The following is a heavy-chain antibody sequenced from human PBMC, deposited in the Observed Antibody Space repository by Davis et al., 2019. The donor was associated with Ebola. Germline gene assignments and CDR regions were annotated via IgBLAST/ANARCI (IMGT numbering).Heavy chain of an antibody. V-gene: IGHV1-69*13. Sequence: AASVKVSCKASGGTFDAYGISWVRQAPGQGLEWMGGIIPIFGTSNYAQKFQGRVTITADASTSTAYMELSSLRSEDTAVYYCARDIAVAGDYWGQGTLVTVSS. J-gene: IGHJ4*02. CDR2: IIPIFGTS. D-gene: IGHD6-19*01. CDR3: ARDIAVAGDY. CDR1: GGTFDAYG.